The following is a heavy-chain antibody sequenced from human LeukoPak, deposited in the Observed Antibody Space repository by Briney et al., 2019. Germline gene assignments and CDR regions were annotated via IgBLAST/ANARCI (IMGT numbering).Heavy chain of an antibody. V-gene: IGHV3-33*06. CDR3: AKDAQRGFDYSNSLEN. CDR2: IWNDGSSQ. D-gene: IGHD4-11*01. CDR1: KFTFSHFG. Sequence: GGSLRLSCAASKFTFSHFGMYWVRQAPGKGLEWVAAIWNDGSSQYYAESVKGRFTVSRDNSHNTLHLQMNSLRPEDTAVYYCAKDAQRGFDYSNSLENWGQGTLVTVSS. J-gene: IGHJ4*02.